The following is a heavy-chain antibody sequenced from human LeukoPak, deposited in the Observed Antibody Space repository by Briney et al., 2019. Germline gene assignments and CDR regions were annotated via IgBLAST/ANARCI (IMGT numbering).Heavy chain of an antibody. Sequence: GASVTVSCKASGYTFTSYAFSWVRQAPGQGLEWMGWISADNGNTNYAQKLQGRVTMTTDTSTSTVYMELSSLRSDDTAVYYCARTAARRFDYWGQGTLVTVSS. CDR3: ARTAARRFDY. D-gene: IGHD6-6*01. CDR1: GYTFTSYA. CDR2: ISADNGNT. J-gene: IGHJ4*02. V-gene: IGHV1-18*01.